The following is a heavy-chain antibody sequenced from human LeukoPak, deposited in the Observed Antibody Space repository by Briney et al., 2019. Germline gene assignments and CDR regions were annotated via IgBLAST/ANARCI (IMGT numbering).Heavy chain of an antibody. D-gene: IGHD3-3*01. CDR2: IIPILGIA. CDR3: ARDNTILNWFDP. Sequence: SAKVSCKASGGTFSSYAISWVRQAPGQGLEWMGRIIPILGIANYAQKFQGRVTITADKSTSTAYMELSSLRSEDTAVYYCARDNTILNWFDPWGQGTLVTVSS. CDR1: GGTFSSYA. J-gene: IGHJ5*02. V-gene: IGHV1-69*04.